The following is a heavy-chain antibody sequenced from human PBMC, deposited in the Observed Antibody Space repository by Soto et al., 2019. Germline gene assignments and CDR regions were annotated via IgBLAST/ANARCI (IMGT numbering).Heavy chain of an antibody. CDR1: GFTVSSNY. CDR2: IYSGGST. J-gene: IGHJ4*02. CDR3: ASIRYSYGYWPDY. Sequence: PGGSLRLSCAASGFTVSSNYMSWVRQAPGKGLEWVSVIYSGGSTYYADSVKGRFTISRDNSKNTLYLQMNSLRAEDTAVYYCASIRYSYGYWPDYWGQGTLVTVSS. D-gene: IGHD5-18*01. V-gene: IGHV3-66*01.